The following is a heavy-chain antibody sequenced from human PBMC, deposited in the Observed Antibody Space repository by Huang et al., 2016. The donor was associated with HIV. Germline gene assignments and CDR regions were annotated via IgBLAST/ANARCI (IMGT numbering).Heavy chain of an antibody. CDR2: INPSGGST. V-gene: IGHV1-46*01. J-gene: IGHJ4*02. CDR3: ARDLRRLGYSNLFYY. CDR1: GYTFTSYY. Sequence: QVQLVQSGAEVRKPGASVRISCKASGYTFTSYYMHWVRQAPGQGLEWMGIINPSGGSTTYPQKFQGRVTMTRDTSTRTVYMELSSLRSEDTAVYYCARDLRRLGYSNLFYYWGQGTLVTVSS. D-gene: IGHD4-4*01.